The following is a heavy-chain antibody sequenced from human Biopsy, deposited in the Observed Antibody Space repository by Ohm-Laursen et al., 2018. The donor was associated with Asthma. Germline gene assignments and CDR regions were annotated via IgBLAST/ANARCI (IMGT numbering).Heavy chain of an antibody. V-gene: IGHV1-3*01. J-gene: IGHJ3*02. CDR1: GYTFISYA. Sequence: ASVKVSCKASGYTFISYAIHWVRQAPGQRLEWMGWINAVNGNTKYSQKFQGRVTITRDTSASTAYMELSSLRSEDTAVYYCARTYYDFLTGQVNDAFDIWGQGTMVTVSS. CDR2: INAVNGNT. D-gene: IGHD3-9*01. CDR3: ARTYYDFLTGQVNDAFDI.